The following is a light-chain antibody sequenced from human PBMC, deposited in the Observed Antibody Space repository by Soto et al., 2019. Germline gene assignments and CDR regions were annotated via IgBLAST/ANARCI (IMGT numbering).Light chain of an antibody. V-gene: IGLV2-14*01. CDR2: EVT. CDR3: SSYTTSAPYV. J-gene: IGLJ7*01. Sequence: QSVLTQPASVSGSPGQSITMSCTGTSSDVGAYNFVSWYQHHPGRAPKLIIYEVTIRPSGVSNRFSGSKSGNTASLTISGLQAEDEADYYCSSYTTSAPYVFGGGTQLTVL. CDR1: SSDVGAYNF.